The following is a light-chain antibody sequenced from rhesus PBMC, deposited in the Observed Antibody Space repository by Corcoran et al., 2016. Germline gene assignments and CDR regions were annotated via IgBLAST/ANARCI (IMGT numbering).Light chain of an antibody. CDR3: QQYNNWNS. V-gene: IGKV3-35*01. J-gene: IGKJ2*01. Sequence: EIVMTQSPATLSLSPGERATLSCRARQSVSSNLAWYQPKPGQSPRLLIYYASNRATGIPDRFIGSGSGTDFTLTISSLEPEDVGVYYCQQYNNWNSFGQGTKVEIK. CDR1: QSVSSN. CDR2: YAS.